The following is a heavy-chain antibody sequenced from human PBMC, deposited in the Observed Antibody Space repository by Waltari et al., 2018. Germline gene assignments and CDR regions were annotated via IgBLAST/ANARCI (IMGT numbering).Heavy chain of an antibody. Sequence: EEQLVESWGGLVRPGGSLRLSCEASGFTFSNYGMNWVRQTPGKGLEWLSYXXTSGSVIYADSVKGRFTVSRDNAKNFLFLQMDSLRVEDTAVYYCARGVPDIWGRGTMVTVSS. D-gene: IGHD3-10*01. J-gene: IGHJ3*02. CDR2: XXTSGSVI. CDR1: GFTFSNYG. CDR3: ARGVPDI. V-gene: IGHV3-48*01.